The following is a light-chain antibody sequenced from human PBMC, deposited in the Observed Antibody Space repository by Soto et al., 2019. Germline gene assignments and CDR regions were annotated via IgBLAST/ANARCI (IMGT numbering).Light chain of an antibody. CDR2: AAS. CDR1: EFIRND. V-gene: IGKV1-17*01. CDR3: LQHTTYPRT. J-gene: IGKJ1*01. Sequence: DIQMTQSPSSLSASVGDRITITCRASEFIRNDLGWFQQIPGKPPRRLIYAASSLQPGVPSRFSGSGSGTEFTLTISSLQPEDFATYYCLQHTTYPRTFGQGTRVDLK.